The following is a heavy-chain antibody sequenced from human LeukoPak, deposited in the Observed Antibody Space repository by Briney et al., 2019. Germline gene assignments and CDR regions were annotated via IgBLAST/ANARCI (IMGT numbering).Heavy chain of an antibody. CDR2: ISAYNGNT. V-gene: IGHV1-18*01. J-gene: IGHJ6*02. Sequence: GASVKVSCKTSGYTFTYYGVSWVRQAPGQGLEWMGWISAYNGNTNYAQKLQGRVTMTTDTSTSTVYMELWSLRSDDTAVYYCARGPRGAAGTYYYYYGMDVWGQGTTVTVSS. CDR1: GYTFTYYG. CDR3: ARGPRGAAGTYYYYYGMDV. D-gene: IGHD1-1*01.